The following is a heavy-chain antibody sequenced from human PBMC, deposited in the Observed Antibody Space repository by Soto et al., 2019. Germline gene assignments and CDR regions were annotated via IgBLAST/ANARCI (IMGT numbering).Heavy chain of an antibody. CDR1: GGSISSGGYS. Sequence: QLQLQESGSGLVKPSQTLSLTCTVSGGSISSGGYSWGWIRQPPGKGLEWIGYFYHTGSSYYSPSLKNRVTISVDKSKNHFSLELTSVTAADTAVYFCAKEGDYSAYAIWGQGTMVIVSS. V-gene: IGHV4-30-2*01. D-gene: IGHD4-17*01. J-gene: IGHJ3*02. CDR3: AKEGDYSAYAI. CDR2: FYHTGSS.